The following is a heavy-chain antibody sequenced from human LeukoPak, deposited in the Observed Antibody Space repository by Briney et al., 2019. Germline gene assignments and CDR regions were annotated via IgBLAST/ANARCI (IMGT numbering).Heavy chain of an antibody. D-gene: IGHD5-12*01. CDR2: IYYSGST. V-gene: IGHV4-59*12. J-gene: IGHJ5*02. CDR1: GGSISSYY. Sequence: SETLSLTRTVSGGSISSYYWSWIRQPPGKGLEWIGYIYYSGSTNYNPSLKSRVTISVDTSKNQFSLKLSSVTAADTAVYYCAGDVNSGQTSWGQGTLVTVSS. CDR3: AGDVNSGQTS.